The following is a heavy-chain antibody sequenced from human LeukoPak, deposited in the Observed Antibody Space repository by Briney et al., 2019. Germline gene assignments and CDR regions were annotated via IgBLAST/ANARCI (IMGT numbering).Heavy chain of an antibody. Sequence: GGSLRLSCAASGFTFSSYWMSWVRQAPGKGLEWVANIKQDGSEKYYVDSVKGRFTISRDNAKNSLYLQMNSLRAEDTAVYYCARGGNYDFWSGYYNFDYWGQGTTVTVSS. CDR2: IKQDGSEK. J-gene: IGHJ4*03. CDR3: ARGGNYDFWSGYYNFDY. CDR1: GFTFSSYW. D-gene: IGHD3-3*01. V-gene: IGHV3-7*01.